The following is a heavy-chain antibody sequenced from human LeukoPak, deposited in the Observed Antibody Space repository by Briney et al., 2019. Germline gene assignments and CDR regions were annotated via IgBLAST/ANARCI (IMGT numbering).Heavy chain of an antibody. J-gene: IGHJ5*02. CDR1: GFTFSSYS. CDR3: ARLGGDNWFDP. Sequence: GGSLRLSCAASGFTFSSYSMNWVRQAPGKGLEWVSSISSSSSYIYYADSVKGRFTISRDNAKNSLYLQMNSLGAEDTAVYYCARLGGDNWFDPWGQGTLVTVSS. CDR2: ISSSSSYI. V-gene: IGHV3-21*01. D-gene: IGHD3-16*01.